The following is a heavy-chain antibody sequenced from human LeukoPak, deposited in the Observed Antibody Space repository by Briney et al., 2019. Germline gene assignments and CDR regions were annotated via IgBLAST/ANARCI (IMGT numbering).Heavy chain of an antibody. J-gene: IGHJ4*02. D-gene: IGHD3-22*01. CDR3: ARETEGSSGYYYDY. CDR1: GYTFTGYY. V-gene: IGHV1-2*02. CDR2: INPNSGGT. Sequence: ASVKVSCKASGYTFTGYYMHWVRQAPGQGLEWMGWINPNSGGTNYAQKFQGRVTMTRDTSISTAYMELSRLRSDDTAVYYCARETEGSSGYYYDYWGQGTLVTVSS.